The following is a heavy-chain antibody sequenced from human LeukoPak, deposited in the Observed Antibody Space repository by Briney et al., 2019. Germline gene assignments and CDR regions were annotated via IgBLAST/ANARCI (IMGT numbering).Heavy chain of an antibody. CDR2: IIDTGGST. J-gene: IGHJ4*02. Sequence: GGFLRLSCAASGFTFSSFAMTWVRQAPGKGLEWVSSIIDTGGSTYYADSVKGRLTISRDNSKNTLYLQLNSLRVDDTAVYYCAKGSRATYDYWGQGTLVTVSS. CDR3: AKGSRATYDY. CDR1: GFTFSSFA. V-gene: IGHV3-23*01.